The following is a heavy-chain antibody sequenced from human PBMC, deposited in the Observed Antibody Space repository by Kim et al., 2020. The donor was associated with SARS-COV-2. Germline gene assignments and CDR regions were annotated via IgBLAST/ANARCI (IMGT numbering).Heavy chain of an antibody. D-gene: IGHD4-17*01. Sequence: ASVKVSCKASGYTFDDYGVSWVRQAPGQGLEWMGWISTYNKNTNYAQNVQGRVTLTSDTSTSTVYMEVRGLRSDDTAVYYCARVPYGDYRGYFDYWGQGT. CDR3: ARVPYGDYRGYFDY. V-gene: IGHV1-18*01. CDR2: ISTYNKNT. CDR1: GYTFDDYG. J-gene: IGHJ4*02.